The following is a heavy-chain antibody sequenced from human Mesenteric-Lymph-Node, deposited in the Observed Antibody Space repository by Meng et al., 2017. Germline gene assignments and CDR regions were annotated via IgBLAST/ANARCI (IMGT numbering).Heavy chain of an antibody. CDR2: INPSGGST. V-gene: IGHV1-46*01. J-gene: IGHJ5*02. CDR1: GYTFTSYY. Sequence: ASVKVSCKASGYTFTSYYMHWVRQAPGQGLEWMGIINPSGGSTNYAQNFQGRVTMTRDTSTSTVYMELSSLRSEDTAVYYCARGMYPNWFDPWGQGTLVTVSS. CDR3: ARGMYPNWFDP. D-gene: IGHD2-8*01.